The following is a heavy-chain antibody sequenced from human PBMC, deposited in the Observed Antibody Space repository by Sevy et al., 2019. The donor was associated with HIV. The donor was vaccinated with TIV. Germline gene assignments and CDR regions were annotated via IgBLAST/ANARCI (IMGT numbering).Heavy chain of an antibody. J-gene: IGHJ4*02. Sequence: GGSLRLSCAASGFTFSSYWMSWDRQAPGKGLEWVANIKQDGSEKYYVDSVKGRFTISRDNAKNSLYLQMNSLRAEDTAVYYCARVYYYDSSGYLDYWGQRTLVTVSS. V-gene: IGHV3-7*03. CDR1: GFTFSSYW. D-gene: IGHD3-22*01. CDR3: ARVYYYDSSGYLDY. CDR2: IKQDGSEK.